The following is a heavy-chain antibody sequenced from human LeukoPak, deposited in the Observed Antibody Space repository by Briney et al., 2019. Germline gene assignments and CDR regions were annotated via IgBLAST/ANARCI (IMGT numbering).Heavy chain of an antibody. Sequence: ASVKVSCKASGYTFTGYYMHWVRQAPGQGLEWMGWINPNSGGTNYAQKFQGRVTMTRDTSISTAYMELSRLKASDTAMYYCARLVGGGRPTGAFDIWGQGTMVTVSS. J-gene: IGHJ3*02. CDR3: ARLVGGGRPTGAFDI. V-gene: IGHV1-2*02. CDR1: GYTFTGYY. D-gene: IGHD2-15*01. CDR2: INPNSGGT.